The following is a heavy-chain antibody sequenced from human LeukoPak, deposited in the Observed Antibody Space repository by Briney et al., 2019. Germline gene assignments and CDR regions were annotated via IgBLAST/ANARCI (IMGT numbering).Heavy chain of an antibody. D-gene: IGHD5-18*01. CDR2: IGAYNGNT. Sequence: ASVTVSFKSSGYTFTTYDISWVRQAPGQGREWMGWIGAYNGNTDYAQKFQGRVTVTTDTSTSTAYMELRSLRSDDTAVYYCVRGGSSSGYDYWGQGSLVTVSS. V-gene: IGHV1-18*01. CDR3: VRGGSSSGYDY. J-gene: IGHJ4*02. CDR1: GYTFTTYD.